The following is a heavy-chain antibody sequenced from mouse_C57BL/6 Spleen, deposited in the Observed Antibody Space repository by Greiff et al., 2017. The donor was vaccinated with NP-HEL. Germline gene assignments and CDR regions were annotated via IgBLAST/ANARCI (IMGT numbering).Heavy chain of an antibody. Sequence: EVQLQQSGPELVKPGASVKISCKASGYTFTDYYMNWVKQSHGKSLEWIGDINPNNGGTSYNQKFKGKAKLTVDKSSSTAYMELRSLTSEDSAVYYCARGTTVVAPYYFDYWGQGTTLTVSS. J-gene: IGHJ2*01. CDR1: GYTFTDYY. CDR3: ARGTTVVAPYYFDY. V-gene: IGHV1-26*01. CDR2: INPNNGGT. D-gene: IGHD1-1*01.